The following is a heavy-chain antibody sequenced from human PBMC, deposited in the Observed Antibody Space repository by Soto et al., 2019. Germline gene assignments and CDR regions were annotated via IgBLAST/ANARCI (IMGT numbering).Heavy chain of an antibody. J-gene: IGHJ4*02. CDR2: MYYSGSP. CDR1: GGSLNSGGYY. D-gene: IGHD4-17*01. Sequence: QVQLQESGPGLVKPSQTLSLTCAVSGGSLNSGGYYWSWIRQRPGKGLEWIGYMYYSGSPYYNPSLRSRLTMSVDTSKNHFSLKLSSVTAADTAVYYCARANYSDPYDFDYWGQGILVTVSS. CDR3: ARANYSDPYDFDY. V-gene: IGHV4-31*11.